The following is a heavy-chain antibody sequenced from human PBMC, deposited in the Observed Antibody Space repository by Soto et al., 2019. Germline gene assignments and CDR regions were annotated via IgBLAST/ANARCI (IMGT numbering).Heavy chain of an antibody. CDR1: GFTFSSYA. V-gene: IGHV3-30-3*01. CDR2: ISYDGSNK. J-gene: IGHJ3*02. D-gene: IGHD6-19*01. Sequence: GGSLRLSCAASGFTFSSYAMHWVRQAPGKGLEWVAVISYDGSNKYYADSVKGRFTISRDNSKNTLYLQMNSLRAEDTAVYYCATSKAQWLVWSAFDIWGQGTMVTVSS. CDR3: ATSKAQWLVWSAFDI.